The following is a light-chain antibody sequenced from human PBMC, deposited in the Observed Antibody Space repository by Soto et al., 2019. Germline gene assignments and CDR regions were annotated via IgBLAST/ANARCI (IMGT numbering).Light chain of an antibody. CDR2: CAS. J-gene: IGKJ1*01. CDR3: QQHGSSRT. Sequence: EVGLTRSPGTLSLSPGERATLSCRASQSISSSYLAWYHHKPVQAPRLLIYCASSRATAIPDRFSCSGSGSDFTLTMTILEPEDFAVSYCQQHGSSRTFGQGTNVEVK. CDR1: QSISSSY. V-gene: IGKV3-20*01.